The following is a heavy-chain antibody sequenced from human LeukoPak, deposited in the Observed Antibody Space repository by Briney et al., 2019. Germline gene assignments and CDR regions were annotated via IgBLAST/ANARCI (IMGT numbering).Heavy chain of an antibody. V-gene: IGHV3-33*01. Sequence: GGSLRLSCAASGFTFSSYGMHWVRQAPGKGLEWVAIIWYDGSNKYYADSVKGRFTISRDNSKNTLYLQMNSLRAEDTAVYYCARDPSTIAVAGLDYWGQGTLVTVSS. CDR2: IWYDGSNK. D-gene: IGHD6-19*01. CDR3: ARDPSTIAVAGLDY. CDR1: GFTFSSYG. J-gene: IGHJ4*02.